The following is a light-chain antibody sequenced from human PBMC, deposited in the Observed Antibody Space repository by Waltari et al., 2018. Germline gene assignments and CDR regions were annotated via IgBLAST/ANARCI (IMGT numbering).Light chain of an antibody. J-gene: IGLJ1*01. Sequence: SALTQPPSASGSPGQSVTISCPGTSSDVGGSIYFSWYQQRPGQAPKLVCYEVSNRPSGVSNRVAGSKSGNTASLTISGLQAEDEADYYCSSYTRRSTRVFGTGTKVTVL. V-gene: IGLV2-14*01. CDR2: EVS. CDR3: SSYTRRSTRV. CDR1: SSDVGGSIY.